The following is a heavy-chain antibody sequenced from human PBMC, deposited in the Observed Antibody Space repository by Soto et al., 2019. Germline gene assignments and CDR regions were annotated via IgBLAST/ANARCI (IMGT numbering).Heavy chain of an antibody. D-gene: IGHD1-26*01. V-gene: IGHV4-30-4*01. Sequence: SETLSLTCTVSGGSIRNGDYYWGWIRQPPGKGLEWIGYVYYSGTTYSHPSLNSRVSISVDTSENQFSLRLTSVTAADTAVYYCVTVNLVGAAYYFDYWGPGALVTVS. J-gene: IGHJ4*02. CDR2: VYYSGTT. CDR1: GGSIRNGDYY. CDR3: VTVNLVGAAYYFDY.